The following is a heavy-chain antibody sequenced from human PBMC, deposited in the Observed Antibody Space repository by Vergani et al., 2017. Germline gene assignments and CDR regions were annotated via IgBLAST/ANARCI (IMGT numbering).Heavy chain of an antibody. CDR1: GASISSGNN. Sequence: QVKLQESGPGLVKPSETLSLTCTVSGASISSGNNWGWIRQPPGKGLEWISSVSHSGDTYFNPSLKGRVTMSVDTSKNQISLKLTSVTAADTAVYYCARGVLELRSSGLGLINHYYYIDVWGKGTTVTVSS. D-gene: IGHD1-7*01. J-gene: IGHJ6*03. V-gene: IGHV4-38-2*02. CDR2: VSHSGDT. CDR3: ARGVLELRSSGLGLINHYYYIDV.